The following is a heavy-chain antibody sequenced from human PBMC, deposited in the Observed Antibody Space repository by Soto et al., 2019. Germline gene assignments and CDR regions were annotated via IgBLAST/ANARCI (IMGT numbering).Heavy chain of an antibody. CDR3: AASIFYYGMDV. CDR1: GYTFTNYW. J-gene: IGHJ6*02. Sequence: PGESLKISCKGSGYTFTNYWVGWVRQMPGKGLEWMGIIYPGDSDTKYNPSFQGQVTISADKSITTTYLQWSSLKASDTAIYYCAASIFYYGMDVWGQGTTVTVSS. V-gene: IGHV5-51*01. CDR2: IYPGDSDT.